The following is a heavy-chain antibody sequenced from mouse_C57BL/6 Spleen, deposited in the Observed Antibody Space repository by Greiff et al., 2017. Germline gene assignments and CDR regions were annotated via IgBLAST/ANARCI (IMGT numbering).Heavy chain of an antibody. CDR3: ARNYDGYYDAMDY. J-gene: IGHJ4*01. CDR2: IDPSDSYT. D-gene: IGHD2-3*01. CDR1: GYTFTSYW. V-gene: IGHV1-59*01. Sequence: QVQLQQPGAELVRPGTSVKLSCKASGYTFTSYWMHWVKQRPGQGLEWIGVIDPSDSYTNYNQKFKGKATLTVDTSSSTAYMQLSSLTSEDSAVYYCARNYDGYYDAMDYWGQGTSVTVSS.